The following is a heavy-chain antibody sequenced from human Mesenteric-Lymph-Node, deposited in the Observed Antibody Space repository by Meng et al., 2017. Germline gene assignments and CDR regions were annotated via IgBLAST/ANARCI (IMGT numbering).Heavy chain of an antibody. J-gene: IGHJ4*02. CDR3: AKDITYDSSGYYLFDY. CDR1: GFNFTTYA. Sequence: GGSLRLSCVGSGFNFTTYAMTWVRQAPGKGLEWVSGISWNSGSIGYADSVKGRFTISRDNAKNSLYLQMNSLRAEDTALYYCAKDITYDSSGYYLFDYWGQGTLVTVSS. CDR2: ISWNSGSI. V-gene: IGHV3-9*01. D-gene: IGHD3-22*01.